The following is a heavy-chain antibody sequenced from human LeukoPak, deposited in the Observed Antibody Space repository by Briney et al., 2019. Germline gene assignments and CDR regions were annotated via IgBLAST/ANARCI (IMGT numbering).Heavy chain of an antibody. V-gene: IGHV3-7*01. J-gene: IGHJ4*02. CDR2: IMRDGSEK. CDR1: GFSFSTYW. D-gene: IGHD5-18*01. Sequence: GGSLRLSCAASGFSFSTYWMNWVRQPPGKGLEWVASIMRDGSEKYYVDSVKGRFTISRDNAKNSLYLQMNSLRAEDTAVYYCARDPSRGYSYGYADYWGQGNLVIVSS. CDR3: ARDPSRGYSYGYADY.